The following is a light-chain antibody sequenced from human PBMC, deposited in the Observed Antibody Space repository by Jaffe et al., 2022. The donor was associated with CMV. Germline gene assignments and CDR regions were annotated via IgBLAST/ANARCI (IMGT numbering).Light chain of an antibody. CDR3: QQTSSGRA. CDR1: HGIANF. J-gene: IGKJ1*01. V-gene: IGKV1-39*01. CDR2: AAS. Sequence: DIQMTQSPSSLSASVGDRVTITCRASHGIANFLNWYQQTPGKAPKLLIYAASILQSGVPSRFSGSGSGTDFTLTITNLQPEDFSTYYCQQTSSGRAFGQGTKVEIK.